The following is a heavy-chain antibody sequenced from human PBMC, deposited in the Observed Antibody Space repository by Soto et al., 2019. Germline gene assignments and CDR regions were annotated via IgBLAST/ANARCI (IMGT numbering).Heavy chain of an antibody. V-gene: IGHV4-31*03. CDR1: GGSISSGGYY. CDR2: ISDSGST. Sequence: QVQLQESGPGLVKPSQTLTLTCTVSGGSISSGGYYWSWIRQHPGKGLEWIGYISDSGSTYYNPSRRSRVTISVDTYKNHFSLKLSAVTAADTAVYYCARTTFYDIFTAYYSHFDYWGQGTLVTVSS. J-gene: IGHJ4*02. D-gene: IGHD3-9*01. CDR3: ARTTFYDIFTAYYSHFDY.